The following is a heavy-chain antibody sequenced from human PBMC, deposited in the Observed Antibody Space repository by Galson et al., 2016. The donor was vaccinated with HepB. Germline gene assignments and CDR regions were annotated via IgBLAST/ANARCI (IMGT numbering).Heavy chain of an antibody. CDR2: IYYSGTT. Sequence: SETLSLTCTVSGDSVNNYNYYWSWIRQPPAKGLEWLGYIYYSGTTDCNPPLKSRLPMADDASKNQFSLKLSSVTTADTAVYFCARDQGGYFDLWGLGALVTVSS. V-gene: IGHV4-61*01. CDR3: ARDQGGYFDL. J-gene: IGHJ2*01. CDR1: GDSVNNYNYY.